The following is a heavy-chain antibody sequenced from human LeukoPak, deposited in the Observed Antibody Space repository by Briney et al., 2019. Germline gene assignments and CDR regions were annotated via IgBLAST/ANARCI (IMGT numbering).Heavy chain of an antibody. D-gene: IGHD3-10*01. Sequence: SETLSLTCALSGYSISSGYYWGWIRQPPGKGLELIGSIYHSGSTYYNPSLNSRATMSVDTSKNQFSLKLSSVTAADTAVYYCARHGAFYYGSGSSGFDHWGQGTMVTVSS. J-gene: IGHJ5*02. CDR3: ARHGAFYYGSGSSGFDH. V-gene: IGHV4-38-2*01. CDR2: IYHSGST. CDR1: GYSISSGYY.